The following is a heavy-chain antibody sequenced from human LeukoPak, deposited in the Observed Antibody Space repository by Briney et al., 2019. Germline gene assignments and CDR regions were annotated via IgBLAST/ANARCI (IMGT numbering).Heavy chain of an antibody. J-gene: IGHJ6*02. CDR2: ISNSGSTI. D-gene: IGHD4-11*01. CDR1: GFIFSSYE. V-gene: IGHV3-48*03. CDR3: ARGGYSNANKFYYYGMDV. Sequence: GGSLRLSSAASGFIFSSYEMNWVRQAPGKGLEWVSYISNSGSTIYYADSVKGRFTISRDNAKNSLFLQMNSLRAEDTAVYYCARGGYSNANKFYYYGMDVWGQGTTVTV.